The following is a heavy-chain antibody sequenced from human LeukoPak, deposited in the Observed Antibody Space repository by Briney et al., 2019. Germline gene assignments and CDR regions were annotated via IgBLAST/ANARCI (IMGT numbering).Heavy chain of an antibody. Sequence: SQTLSLTCTVSGGSISSGSYYWSWIRQPAGEGLEWIGRIYTSGSTNYNPSLKSRVTISVDTSKNQCSLKLSSVTAADTAAYYCARVPGATSQYYYYYKDVWGKGTTVTVSS. CDR2: IYTSGST. CDR1: GGSISSGSYY. D-gene: IGHD1-26*01. V-gene: IGHV4-61*02. J-gene: IGHJ6*03. CDR3: ARVPGATSQYYYYYKDV.